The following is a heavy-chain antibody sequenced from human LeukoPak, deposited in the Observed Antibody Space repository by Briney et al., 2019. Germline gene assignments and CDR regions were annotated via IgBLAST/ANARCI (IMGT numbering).Heavy chain of an antibody. CDR3: ARGLQPWLDY. J-gene: IGHJ4*02. V-gene: IGHV1-46*01. CDR1: GYSLTNYY. D-gene: IGHD5-18*01. Sequence: ASVKVSCKASGYSLTNYYIHWVRQAPGQGLEWMGIINPSVGSATYAQDFQGRVTMTSDTSTSTVYMEMRSLTSEDTAVYYCARGLQPWLDYWGQGTLVTVSP. CDR2: INPSVGSA.